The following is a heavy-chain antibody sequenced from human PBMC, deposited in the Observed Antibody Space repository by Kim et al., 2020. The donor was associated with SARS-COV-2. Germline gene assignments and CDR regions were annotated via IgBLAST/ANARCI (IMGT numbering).Heavy chain of an antibody. CDR3: ASGPRIVPAAMSYYYYGMDV. J-gene: IGHJ6*02. CDR1: GGSFRGYY. Sequence: SETLSLTCAVYGGSFRGYYWSWIRQPPGKGLEWIGEINHSGSTNYNPSLKSRVTISLDTSKNQFSLKLSSVTAADTAVYYCASGPRIVPAAMSYYYYGMDVWGQGTTVTVSS. D-gene: IGHD2-2*01. CDR2: INHSGST. V-gene: IGHV4-34*01.